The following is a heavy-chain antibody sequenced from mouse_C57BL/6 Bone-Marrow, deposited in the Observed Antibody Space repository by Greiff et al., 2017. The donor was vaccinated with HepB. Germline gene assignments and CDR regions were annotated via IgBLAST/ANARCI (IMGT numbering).Heavy chain of an antibody. CDR2: INYDGSST. Sequence: EVQLVESEGGLVQPGSSMKLSCTASGFTFSDYYMAWVRQVPEKGLEWVANINYDGSSTYYLDSLKSRFIISRDNAKNILYLQMSSLKSEDTATYYCARELLWYFDVWGTGTTVTVSS. CDR3: ARELLWYFDV. CDR1: GFTFSDYY. J-gene: IGHJ1*03. D-gene: IGHD1-1*01. V-gene: IGHV5-16*01.